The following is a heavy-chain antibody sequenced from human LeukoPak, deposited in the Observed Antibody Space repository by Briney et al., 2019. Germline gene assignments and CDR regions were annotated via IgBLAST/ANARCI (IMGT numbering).Heavy chain of an antibody. Sequence: GGSLRLSCEASGFTSFDFPMNWVRQAPGKGLEWVSHIRSDGTITYADSVKGRFTISRDNAKNSLYLQMNSLRAEDTAVYYCAKWYCSSTSCPYWFDPWGQGTLVTVSS. D-gene: IGHD2-2*01. CDR2: IRSDGTI. J-gene: IGHJ5*02. CDR3: AKWYCSSTSCPYWFDP. V-gene: IGHV3-69-1*01. CDR1: GFTSFDFP.